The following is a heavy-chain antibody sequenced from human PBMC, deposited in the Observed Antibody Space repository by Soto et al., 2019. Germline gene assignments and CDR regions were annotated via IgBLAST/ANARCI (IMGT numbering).Heavy chain of an antibody. J-gene: IGHJ4*02. Sequence: QLQLQESGPELVKPSETLSLACTVSGRYISSNSYYWDWMRQPLGKGLEWIGSMYYSGATYHNPSLQSRVTTSVDTSKNQFSLHLSSVIAADTAFYYCTRPAAYDSFWGKSDGSDDWGQGTLVTVSS. CDR3: TRPAAYDSFWGKSDGSDD. CDR1: GRYISSNSYY. D-gene: IGHD3-16*01. CDR2: MYYSGAT. V-gene: IGHV4-39*01.